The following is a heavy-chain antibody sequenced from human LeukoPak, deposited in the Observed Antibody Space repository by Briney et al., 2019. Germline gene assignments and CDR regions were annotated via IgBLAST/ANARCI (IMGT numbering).Heavy chain of an antibody. Sequence: ASVTVSCKVSGYTLTELSMHWVRQAPGKGLEWMGGFDPEDGETIYAQKFQGRVTMTEDTSTDTAYMELSSLRSEDTAVYYCATVAAGTAIGWFDPWGQGTLVTVSS. CDR3: ATVAAGTAIGWFDP. CDR2: FDPEDGET. V-gene: IGHV1-24*01. D-gene: IGHD6-13*01. J-gene: IGHJ5*02. CDR1: GYTLTELS.